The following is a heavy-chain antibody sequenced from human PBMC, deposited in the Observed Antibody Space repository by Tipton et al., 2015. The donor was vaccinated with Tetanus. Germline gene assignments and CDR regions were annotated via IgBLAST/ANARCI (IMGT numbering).Heavy chain of an antibody. CDR2: INHSGST. D-gene: IGHD6-19*01. V-gene: IGHV4-34*01. Sequence: TLSLTCAVYGGSFSGYYWSWIRQPPGKGLEWIGEINHSGSTNYNPSLESRVTISVDTSKNQFSLKLSSVTAADTAVYYCARDTGWDGTDYWGQGTLVTVSS. J-gene: IGHJ4*02. CDR3: ARDTGWDGTDY. CDR1: GGSFSGYY.